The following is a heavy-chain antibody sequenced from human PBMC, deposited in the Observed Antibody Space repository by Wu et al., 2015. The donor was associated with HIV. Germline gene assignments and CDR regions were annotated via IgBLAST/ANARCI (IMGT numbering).Heavy chain of an antibody. D-gene: IGHD6-19*01. Sequence: QVQLVQSGAEVMKPGSSVKVSCKASGGTFRSYAIIWVRQAPGQGLEWVGRIIPISGTRNYAQKFQGRVTITADESTRTAYMEVSSLRSEDTAVYYCARDAKGQRVAGMLWWGQGTLVTVSS. J-gene: IGHJ4*02. CDR2: IIPISGTR. V-gene: IGHV1-69*12. CDR1: GGTFRSYA. CDR3: ARDAKGQRVAGMLW.